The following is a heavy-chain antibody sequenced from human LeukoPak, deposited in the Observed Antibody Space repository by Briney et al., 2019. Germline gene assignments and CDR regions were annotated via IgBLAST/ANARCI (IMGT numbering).Heavy chain of an antibody. CDR1: GFTFSSYG. CDR2: IRYDGSNK. D-gene: IGHD3-3*01. V-gene: IGHV3-30*02. J-gene: IGHJ3*02. CDR3: AKDGYPFWSGHYAFDI. Sequence: PGGSLRLSCAASGFTFSSYGMHWVRQAPGKGLEWVAFIRYDGSNKDYADSVKVRFTISRDNSKNTLYLQMNSLRAEDTAVSYCAKDGYPFWSGHYAFDIWGQGTMVTVSS.